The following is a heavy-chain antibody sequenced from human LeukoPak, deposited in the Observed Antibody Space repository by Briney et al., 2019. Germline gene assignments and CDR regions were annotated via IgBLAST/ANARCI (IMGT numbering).Heavy chain of an antibody. CDR2: ISSSGGII. CDR3: ARDHLNGFDV. V-gene: IGHV3-11*04. CDR1: GFTFSNYY. J-gene: IGHJ3*01. Sequence: PGGSLRLSCVASGFTFSNYYMGWIRRAPGKGLEWISDISSSGGIIYYADSVKGRFTISRDNAKNSLFLQMNSLRVDDTAVYYCARDHLNGFDVWGQGTMVTVSS.